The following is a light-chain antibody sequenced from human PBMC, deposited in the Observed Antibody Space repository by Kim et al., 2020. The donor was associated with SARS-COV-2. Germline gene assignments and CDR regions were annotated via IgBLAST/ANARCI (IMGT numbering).Light chain of an antibody. V-gene: IGKV1-39*01. Sequence: ASVGDRVTITCRASQKIINNLNWYQQKPGRAPKLLIYVASTLQSGVPPRFSGSGSGTDFTLTISSLQPEDFATYYCQQGFTSPWTFGQGTKVDIK. CDR1: QKIINN. CDR2: VAS. J-gene: IGKJ1*01. CDR3: QQGFTSPWT.